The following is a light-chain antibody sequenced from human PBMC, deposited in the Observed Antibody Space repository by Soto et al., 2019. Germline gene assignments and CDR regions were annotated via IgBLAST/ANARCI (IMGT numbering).Light chain of an antibody. V-gene: IGLV2-23*02. CDR1: SSDVGTFNL. CDR2: EVI. J-gene: IGLJ1*01. Sequence: QSVLTQVASGSGFPGQSSTISCTGTSSDVGTFNLVSWYQQHPGKAPRLMIYEVIKRPSGVSNRFSGSKSGNTASLTISGLQAEDEADYYCCSYAGGSVYVFGTGTKVTVL. CDR3: CSYAGGSVYV.